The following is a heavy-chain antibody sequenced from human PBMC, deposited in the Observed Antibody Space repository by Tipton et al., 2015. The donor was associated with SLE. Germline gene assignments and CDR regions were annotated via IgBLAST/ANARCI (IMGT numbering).Heavy chain of an antibody. CDR3: ARDLNSGSSVEAFDI. J-gene: IGHJ3*02. D-gene: IGHD1-26*01. CDR1: GFTFSSYS. CDR2: ISSSSSYI. Sequence: SLRLSCAASGFTFSSYSMNWVRQAPGKGLEWVSSISSSSSYIYYADSVEGRFTISRDNAKNSLYLQMNSLRAEDTAVYYCARDLNSGSSVEAFDIWGQGTMVTVSS. V-gene: IGHV3-21*03.